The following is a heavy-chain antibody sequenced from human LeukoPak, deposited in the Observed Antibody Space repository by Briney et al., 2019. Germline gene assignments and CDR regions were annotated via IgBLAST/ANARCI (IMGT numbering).Heavy chain of an antibody. J-gene: IGHJ4*02. CDR3: ARSRRLAYCGGDCYSTLGY. CDR2: IIPILGIA. V-gene: IGHV1-69*04. Sequence: SVKVSCKASGGTFSSYAISWVRQAPGQGLEWMGRIIPILGIANYAQKFQGRVTITADKSTSTAYMELSSLRSEDTAVYYCARSRRLAYCGGDCYSTLGYWGQGTLVTVSS. CDR1: GGTFSSYA. D-gene: IGHD2-21*02.